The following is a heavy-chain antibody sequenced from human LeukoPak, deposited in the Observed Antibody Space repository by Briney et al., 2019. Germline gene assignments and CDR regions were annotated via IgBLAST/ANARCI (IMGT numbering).Heavy chain of an antibody. J-gene: IGHJ5*02. D-gene: IGHD2-15*01. CDR3: ATFRYCSGGSCYTSGFDP. Sequence: GASVKASCKVSVYTLTELSMHWVRQAPGKGLEWMGGFDPEDGETIYAQKFQGRVTMTEDTSTDTAYMELSSLRSEDTAVYYCATFRYCSGGSCYTSGFDPWGQGTLVTVSS. V-gene: IGHV1-24*01. CDR2: FDPEDGET. CDR1: VYTLTELS.